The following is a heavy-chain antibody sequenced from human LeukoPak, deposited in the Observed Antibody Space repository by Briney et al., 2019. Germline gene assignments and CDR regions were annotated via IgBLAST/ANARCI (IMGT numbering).Heavy chain of an antibody. D-gene: IGHD2-15*01. Sequence: GGSLRLSCAASGFTFSSYSMTWVRQAPGKGLEWVSSISSSSSYIYYADSVKGRFTISRDNAKNSLYLQMNSLRAEDTAVYYCARGAMDVVRYGMDVWGQGTTVTVSS. CDR3: ARGAMDVVRYGMDV. J-gene: IGHJ6*02. V-gene: IGHV3-21*01. CDR2: ISSSSSYI. CDR1: GFTFSSYS.